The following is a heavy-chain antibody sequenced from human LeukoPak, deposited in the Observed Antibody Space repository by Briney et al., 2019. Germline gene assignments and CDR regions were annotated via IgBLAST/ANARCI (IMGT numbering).Heavy chain of an antibody. Sequence: GGSLRLSCAASGFTVSSNYMSWVRQAPGKGLEWVSVIYSAGSTYYADSVKGRFTISRDNSKNTLYLQMTSLRAEDTAVYYCASVGYIRSYHFDYWGQGTLVTVSS. CDR1: GFTVSSNY. D-gene: IGHD1-26*01. CDR2: IYSAGST. V-gene: IGHV3-53*01. CDR3: ASVGYIRSYHFDY. J-gene: IGHJ4*02.